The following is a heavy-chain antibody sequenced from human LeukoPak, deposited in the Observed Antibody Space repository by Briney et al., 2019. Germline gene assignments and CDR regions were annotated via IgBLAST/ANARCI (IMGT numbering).Heavy chain of an antibody. CDR2: INDYTGNT. J-gene: IGHJ6*02. Sequence: PEPLSLTFDGLGGSFTDYFWTWIRQSPGKGLEWIGEINDYTGNTDYNPSLNSRVSISLEKSKNQFSLELRSVTAADTAVYYCARGRIAKIVVVHSFHYGMDVWGQGTTVTVSS. D-gene: IGHD3-22*01. CDR1: GGSFTDYF. V-gene: IGHV4-34*01. CDR3: ARGRIAKIVVVHSFHYGMDV.